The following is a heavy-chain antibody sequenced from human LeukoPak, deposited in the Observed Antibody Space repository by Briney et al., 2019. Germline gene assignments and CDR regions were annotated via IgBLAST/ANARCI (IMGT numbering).Heavy chain of an antibody. D-gene: IGHD3-10*01. CDR3: ARALGENWFDP. CDR1: GFTFSSYS. V-gene: IGHV3-21*01. CDR2: ISSSSSYI. Sequence: GGSLRLSCAASGFTFSSYSMNWVRQAPGKGLEWVSSISSSSSYIYYADSVKGRFTISRDNAKNSLYLQMNSLRAEDTAVYYCARALGENWFDPWGQGALVTVSS. J-gene: IGHJ5*02.